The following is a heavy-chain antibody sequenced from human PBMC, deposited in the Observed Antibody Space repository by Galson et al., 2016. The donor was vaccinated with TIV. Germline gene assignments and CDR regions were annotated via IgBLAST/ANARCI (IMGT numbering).Heavy chain of an antibody. J-gene: IGHJ3*02. V-gene: IGHV4-38-2*01. CDR3: ARVYSDYPGGAFDI. CDR1: GYSVSTGYY. Sequence: ETLSLTCAVSGYSVSTGYYWGWIRQPPGKGLEWIGSVYHTGNTYYNPSLKSRVAVSIATSRNQFSLKLSSVTAPDTAVYFCARVYSDYPGGAFDIWGQGTVVTVSS. D-gene: IGHD4-11*01. CDR2: VYHTGNT.